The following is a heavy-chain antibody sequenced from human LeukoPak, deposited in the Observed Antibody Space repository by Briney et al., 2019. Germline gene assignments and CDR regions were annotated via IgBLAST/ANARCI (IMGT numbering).Heavy chain of an antibody. D-gene: IGHD2-15*01. CDR3: ARNKGSCPDY. J-gene: IGHJ4*02. CDR2: ISYHGSNK. V-gene: IGHV3-30-3*01. CDR1: GFTFSSYA. Sequence: PGRSLRLSCAASGFTFSSYAMHWVRQAPGKGLEWVAVISYHGSNKYYADSVKGRFTISRDNSKNTLYLQMNSLRAEDTAVYYCARNKGSCPDYWGQGTLVTVSS.